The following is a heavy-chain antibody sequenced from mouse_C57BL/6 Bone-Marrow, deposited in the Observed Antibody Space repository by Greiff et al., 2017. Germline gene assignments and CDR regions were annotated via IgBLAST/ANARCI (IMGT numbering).Heavy chain of an antibody. V-gene: IGHV14-4*01. J-gene: IGHJ3*01. CDR1: GFNIKDDY. D-gene: IGHD1-2*01. CDR2: IDPENGDT. CDR3: TTASDGAWFAY. Sequence: VQLQQSGAELVRPGASVKLSCTASGFNIKDDYMHWVKQRPEQGLEWIGWIDPENGDTEYASKFQGKATITADTSSNTAYLQLSSLTSEDTAVXYCTTASDGAWFAYWGQGTLVTVSA.